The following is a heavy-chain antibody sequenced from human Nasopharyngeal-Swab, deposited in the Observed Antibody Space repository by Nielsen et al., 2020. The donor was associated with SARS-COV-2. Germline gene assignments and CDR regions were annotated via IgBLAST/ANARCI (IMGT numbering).Heavy chain of an antibody. Sequence: ASVKVSCQVSGYTLTELSMHCVRQSPGKGLEWVGGFDPEDGETIYAQKFQGRVTMTEDTSTDTAYMELSSLTSEDTAVYYCTTVAGSYGRFDYWGQGTLVTVSS. CDR3: TTVAGSYGRFDY. CDR2: FDPEDGET. V-gene: IGHV1-24*01. J-gene: IGHJ4*02. CDR1: GYTLTELS. D-gene: IGHD1-26*01.